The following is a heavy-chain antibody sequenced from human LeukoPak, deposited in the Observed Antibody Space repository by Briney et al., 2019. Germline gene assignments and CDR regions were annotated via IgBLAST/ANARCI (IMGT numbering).Heavy chain of an antibody. V-gene: IGHV1-18*03. CDR2: ISAYNGNT. J-gene: IGHJ4*02. CDR1: GYTFTSYG. D-gene: IGHD1-26*01. Sequence: ASVKVSCKASGYTFTSYGISWVRQAPGQGLEWMGWISAYNGNTNYAQKLQGRVTMTTDTSTSTAYMELRSLRSDYMAVYYCARLWIGSYSRAHYFDYWREGTLVTVCS. CDR3: ARLWIGSYSRAHYFDY.